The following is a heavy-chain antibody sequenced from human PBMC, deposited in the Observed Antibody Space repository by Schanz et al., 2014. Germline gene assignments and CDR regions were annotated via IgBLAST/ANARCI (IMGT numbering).Heavy chain of an antibody. Sequence: QVQLVQSGAEVKKPGVSVKVSCKASGYTFTTYYIHWVRQAPGQGLEWMGKINPSSGTTRIAQNFQGRSTVTRDTSTSTVNMELSSLRSEDTAVYYCVRDAGWAFGDYHGMDVWGQGTSVTVSS. CDR2: INPSSGTT. CDR1: GYTFTTYY. CDR3: VRDAGWAFGDYHGMDV. V-gene: IGHV1-46*01. J-gene: IGHJ6*02. D-gene: IGHD3-10*01.